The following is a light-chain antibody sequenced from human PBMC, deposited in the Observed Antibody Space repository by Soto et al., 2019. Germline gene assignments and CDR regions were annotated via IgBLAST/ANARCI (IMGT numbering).Light chain of an antibody. CDR2: DVS. V-gene: IGLV2-8*01. J-gene: IGLJ1*01. CDR1: SSDVGEYNS. CDR3: GHNQGRKEV. Sequence: QSALTQPPSASGSPGQSVTISCTGTSSDVGEYNSVSWYQQHPGKAPKLIIYDVSKRPSGVPDRFSGSKSGNTASLTVSGLQAEDEVDFSGGHNQGRKEVFGRGTKVPV.